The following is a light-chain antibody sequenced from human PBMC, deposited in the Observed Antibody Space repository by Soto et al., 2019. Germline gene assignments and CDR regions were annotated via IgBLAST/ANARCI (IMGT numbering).Light chain of an antibody. Sequence: EIVLTQSPGTLSLSPGERVTLSCRASQSVSGSSLAWYQQRLGQAPRLLIYDASSRATGIPDRFSGSGSGTDFTFTISRLEPEDFAVYYCQQHGSAPWTFGHGTKVVV. J-gene: IGKJ1*01. CDR2: DAS. CDR1: QSVSGSS. CDR3: QQHGSAPWT. V-gene: IGKV3-20*01.